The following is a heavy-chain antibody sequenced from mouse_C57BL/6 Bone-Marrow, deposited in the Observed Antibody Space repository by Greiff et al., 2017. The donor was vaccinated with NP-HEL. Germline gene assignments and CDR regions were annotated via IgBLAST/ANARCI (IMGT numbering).Heavy chain of an antibody. CDR1: GFSLSTSGMG. Sequence: QVTLKVSGPGILQPSQTLSLTCSFSGFSLSTSGMGVGWIRQPSGKGLEWLAHIWWDDDKYYNPALKSRPTISKDTSKHQVFLKIANVYTADAATDNCARINWDGAMDYGGQGTSVTVSA. J-gene: IGHJ4*01. CDR3: ARINWDGAMDY. D-gene: IGHD4-1*02. V-gene: IGHV8-8*01. CDR2: IWWDDDK.